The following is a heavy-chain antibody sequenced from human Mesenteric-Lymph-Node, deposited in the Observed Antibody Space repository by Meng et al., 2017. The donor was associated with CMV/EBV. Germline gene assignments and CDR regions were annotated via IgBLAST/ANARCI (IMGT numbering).Heavy chain of an antibody. J-gene: IGHJ5*02. CDR3: AGGIAAAGSRWFDP. V-gene: IGHV1-69*02. Sequence: QVQLVQSGAEVKKPGSSVNVSCEASGGTFSSYTISWVRQAPGQGLEWMGRIIPILGIANYAQKFQGRVTITADKSTSTAYMELSSLRSEDTAVYYCAGGIAAAGSRWFDPWGQGTLVTVSS. D-gene: IGHD6-13*01. CDR2: IIPILGIA. CDR1: GGTFSSYT.